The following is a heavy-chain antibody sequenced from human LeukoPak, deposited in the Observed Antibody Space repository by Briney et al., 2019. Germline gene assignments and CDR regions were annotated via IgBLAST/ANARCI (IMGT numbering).Heavy chain of an antibody. CDR2: IYSGGST. J-gene: IGHJ4*02. CDR3: AGGIDYNSSGYYTNPIDY. CDR1: GITFSNYY. V-gene: IGHV3-66*02. Sequence: PGGSLRLSCVTSGITFSNYYMHWVRQVPGEGLVWVSVIYSGGSTYYADSVKGRFTISRDNSKNTLYLQMNSLRAEDTAVYYCAGGIDYNSSGYYTNPIDYWGQGTLVTVSS. D-gene: IGHD3-22*01.